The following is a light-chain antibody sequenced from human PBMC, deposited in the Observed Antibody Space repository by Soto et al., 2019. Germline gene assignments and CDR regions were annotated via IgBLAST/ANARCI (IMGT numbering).Light chain of an antibody. CDR1: QSISSY. CDR2: AAS. Sequence: DIQMTQSPSSLSASVGDRVTITCRASQSISSYLNWYQQKPGKAPKLLIYAASSLQSGVPSRFSGSGSGTDFTLTISSLQPEDFATYYCQQSYSTPVNFGGGTKVDIK. V-gene: IGKV1-39*01. J-gene: IGKJ4*01. CDR3: QQSYSTPVN.